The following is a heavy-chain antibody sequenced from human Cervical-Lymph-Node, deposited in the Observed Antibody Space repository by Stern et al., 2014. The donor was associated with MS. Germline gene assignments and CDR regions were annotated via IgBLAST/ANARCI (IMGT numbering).Heavy chain of an antibody. CDR3: AREGPRTGTLVY. Sequence: QVQLQESGPGLVKPSQTLSLTCTVSGGSISSGDYYWSWIRQPPGKGLEWVGYLYYSGSTYYNPSHKSRVTISVDTSKNQFSLKLSSVTAADTAVYYCAREGPRTGTLVYWGQGTLVTVSS. D-gene: IGHD3/OR15-3a*01. CDR1: GGSISSGDYY. CDR2: LYYSGST. V-gene: IGHV4-30-4*01. J-gene: IGHJ4*02.